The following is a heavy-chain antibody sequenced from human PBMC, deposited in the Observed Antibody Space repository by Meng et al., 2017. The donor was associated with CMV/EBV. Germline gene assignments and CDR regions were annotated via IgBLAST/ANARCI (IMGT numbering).Heavy chain of an antibody. CDR1: GFTFSSYA. J-gene: IGHJ4*02. V-gene: IGHV3-30-3*01. D-gene: IGHD6-13*01. CDR2: ISYDGSNK. Sequence: VQLVGSGGGVVQPGRALGLSCAASGFTFSSYAMHWVRQAPGKGLEWVAVISYDGSNKYYADSVKGRFTISRDNSKNTLYLQMNSLRAEDTAVYYCARVGGIAAADSFDYWGQGTLVTVSS. CDR3: ARVGGIAAADSFDY.